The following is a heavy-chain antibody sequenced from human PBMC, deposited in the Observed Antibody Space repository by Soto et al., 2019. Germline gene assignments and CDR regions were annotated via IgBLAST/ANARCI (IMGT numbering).Heavy chain of an antibody. CDR3: AAAPSPTAVAGGDY. J-gene: IGHJ4*02. CDR2: IVVGSGNT. Sequence: QMQLVQSGPEVKKPGTSVKVSCKASGFTFTSSAMQWARQARGHRHEWIGWIVVGSGNTNYAQKFQARVTITRDMSTSTAYMELSSLRSEDTAVYYCAAAPSPTAVAGGDYWGQGTLVTVSS. V-gene: IGHV1-58*02. CDR1: GFTFTSSA. D-gene: IGHD6-19*01.